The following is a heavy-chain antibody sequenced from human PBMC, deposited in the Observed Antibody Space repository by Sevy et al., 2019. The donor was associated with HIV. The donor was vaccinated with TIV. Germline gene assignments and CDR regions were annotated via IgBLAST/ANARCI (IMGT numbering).Heavy chain of an antibody. CDR2: IIPMIGES. Sequence: ASVKVSCKASGTFRSYTINWVRQAPGQGLEWMGMIIPMIGESDYAQKFQGRVTITADKSTNTAYLELSNLKSEDSAVYYCARVNGIMTSGPWDYWGQGTLVTVSS. D-gene: IGHD3-16*01. V-gene: IGHV1-69*08. J-gene: IGHJ4*02. CDR1: GTFRSYT. CDR3: ARVNGIMTSGPWDY.